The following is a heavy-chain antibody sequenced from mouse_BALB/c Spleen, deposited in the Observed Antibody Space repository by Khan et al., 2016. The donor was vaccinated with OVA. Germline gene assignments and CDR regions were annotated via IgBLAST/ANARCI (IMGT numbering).Heavy chain of an antibody. V-gene: IGHV3-2*02. CDR1: GSSITSDYA. CDR3: ARNYGYDDY. Sequence: EVQLQESGPGLVKPSQSLSLTCTVTGSSITSDYAWGWIRQFPGSKLEWMGNILYSGSTNFNPSLKSRISITRDTSTNQFFLQLNSLTTEDTASYYGARNYGYDDYWGQGTTLTVSS. CDR2: ILYSGST. J-gene: IGHJ2*01. D-gene: IGHD2-2*01.